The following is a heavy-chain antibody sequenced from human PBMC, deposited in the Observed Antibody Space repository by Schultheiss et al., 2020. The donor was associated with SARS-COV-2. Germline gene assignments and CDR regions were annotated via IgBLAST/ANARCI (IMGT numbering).Heavy chain of an antibody. CDR3: ARPLMRGEYSSSSGGY. Sequence: GGSLRLSCAASGFTFSSYGMHWVRQAPGKGLEWVSYISSSGSTIYYADSVKGRFTISRDNAKNSLYLQMNSLRAEDTAVYYCARPLMRGEYSSSSGGYWGEVALVTVSS. D-gene: IGHD6-6*01. CDR2: ISSSGSTI. V-gene: IGHV3-48*04. J-gene: IGHJ4*02. CDR1: GFTFSSYG.